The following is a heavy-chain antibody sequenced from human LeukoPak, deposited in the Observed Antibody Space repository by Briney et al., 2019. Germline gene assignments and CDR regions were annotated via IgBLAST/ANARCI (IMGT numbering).Heavy chain of an antibody. CDR3: ASSHGSGRNRYYYYGMDV. V-gene: IGHV4-34*01. J-gene: IGHJ6*02. CDR2: INHSGST. CDR1: GGSISGYY. D-gene: IGHD3-10*01. Sequence: SETLSLTCTVSGGSISGYYWSWIRQPPGKGLEWIGEINHSGSTNYNPSLKSRVTISVDTSKNQFSLKLSSVTAADTAVYYCASSHGSGRNRYYYYGMDVWGQGTTVTVSS.